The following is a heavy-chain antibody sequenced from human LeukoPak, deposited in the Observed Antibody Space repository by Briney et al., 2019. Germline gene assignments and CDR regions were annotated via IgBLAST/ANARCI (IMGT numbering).Heavy chain of an antibody. Sequence: GGSLRLSCAASGFTFSSYSMNWVRQAPGKGLEWVSSISSSSSYIYYADSVKGRFTISRDNAKNSLYLQMNSLRAEDTAVYYCFCNLGSNWFDPWGQGTLVTVSS. CDR3: FCNLGSNWFDP. CDR1: GFTFSSYS. CDR2: ISSSSSYI. D-gene: IGHD2/OR15-2a*01. J-gene: IGHJ5*02. V-gene: IGHV3-21*01.